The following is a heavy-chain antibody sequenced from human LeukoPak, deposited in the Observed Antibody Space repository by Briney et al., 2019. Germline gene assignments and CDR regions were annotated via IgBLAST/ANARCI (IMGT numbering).Heavy chain of an antibody. CDR1: GYSFVGYG. CDR2: FNPENGNT. D-gene: IGHD6-13*01. Sequence: ASVKVSCKASGYSFVGYGITWVRQSPGQGLEWMGWFNPENGNTNYAQKVQGRVTMTADTSTSTSYMELRSLRSDDTAVYYCAREHSSSSAQFDYWGQGTLVTVSS. V-gene: IGHV1-18*01. CDR3: AREHSSSSAQFDY. J-gene: IGHJ4*02.